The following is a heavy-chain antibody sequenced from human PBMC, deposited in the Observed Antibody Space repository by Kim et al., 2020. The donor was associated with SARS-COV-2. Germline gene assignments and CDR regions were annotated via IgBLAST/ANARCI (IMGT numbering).Heavy chain of an antibody. Sequence: GGSLRLSCAASGFTFSNAWMSWVRQAPGKGLEWVGRIKSKTDGGTTDYAAPVKGRFTISRDDSKNTLYLQMNSLKTEDTAVYYCTTGGSFGYYDSSGYYQDAFDIWGQGTMVTVSS. CDR1: GFTFSNAW. V-gene: IGHV3-15*01. D-gene: IGHD3-22*01. J-gene: IGHJ3*02. CDR2: IKSKTDGGTT. CDR3: TTGGSFGYYDSSGYYQDAFDI.